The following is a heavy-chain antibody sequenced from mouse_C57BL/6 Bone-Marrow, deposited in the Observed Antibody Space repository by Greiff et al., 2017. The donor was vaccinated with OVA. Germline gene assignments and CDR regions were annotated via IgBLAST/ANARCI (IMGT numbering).Heavy chain of an antibody. CDR2: IWRGGST. CDR1: GFSLTSYG. CDR3: AKNDGYYPYYFDY. V-gene: IGHV2-5*01. J-gene: IGHJ2*01. D-gene: IGHD2-3*01. Sequence: QVQLKESGPGLVQPSQSLSITCTVSGFSLTSYGVHWVRQSPGKGLEWLGVIWRGGSTDYNAAFMSRLSITKDNSKSQVFFKMSSLQADDTAIYYCAKNDGYYPYYFDYWGQGTTLTVSS.